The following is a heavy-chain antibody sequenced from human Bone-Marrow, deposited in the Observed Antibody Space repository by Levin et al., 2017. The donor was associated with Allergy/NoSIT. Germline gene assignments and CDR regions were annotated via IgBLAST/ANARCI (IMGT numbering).Heavy chain of an antibody. V-gene: IGHV3-33*01. D-gene: IGHD1-1*01. CDR3: ARGVADNWNDVDFDY. Sequence: GGSLRLSCAASGFTFSNYGMHWVRQAPGRGLEWVTVIGYDGSNKYYADSVKGRFSISRDNSKNTLFLQMNSLRAEDTAVYYCARGVADNWNDVDFDYWGQGTLVTVSS. CDR2: IGYDGSNK. J-gene: IGHJ4*02. CDR1: GFTFSNYG.